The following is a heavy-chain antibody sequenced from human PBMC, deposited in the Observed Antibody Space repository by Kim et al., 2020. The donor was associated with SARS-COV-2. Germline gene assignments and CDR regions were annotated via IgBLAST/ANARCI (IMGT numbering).Heavy chain of an antibody. CDR1: GGTFSSYA. CDR2: IIPIFGTA. CDR3: ARADGDSFSFDY. D-gene: IGHD3-10*01. Sequence: SVKVSCKASGGTFSSYAISWVRQAPGQGLEWMGGIIPIFGTANYAQKFQGRVTITADESTSTADMELSSLRSEDTAVYYCARADGDSFSFDYWGQGTLVTVSS. V-gene: IGHV1-69*13. J-gene: IGHJ4*02.